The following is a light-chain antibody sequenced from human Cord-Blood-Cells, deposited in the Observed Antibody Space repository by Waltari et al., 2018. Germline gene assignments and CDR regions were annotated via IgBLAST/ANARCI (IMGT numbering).Light chain of an antibody. CDR1: QSVSSSY. J-gene: IGKJ5*01. Sequence: EIVLTQSPGTLSLSPEARATLSCRASQSVSSSYLAWYQQKPGQAPRLLIYGASSRATGIPDRFSGSGSGTDFTLTISRLEPEDFAVYYCQQYGSSPLTFGQGTRLEIK. CDR3: QQYGSSPLT. CDR2: GAS. V-gene: IGKV3-20*01.